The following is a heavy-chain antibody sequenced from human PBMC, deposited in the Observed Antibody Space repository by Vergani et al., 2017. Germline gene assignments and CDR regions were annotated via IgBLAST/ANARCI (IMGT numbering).Heavy chain of an antibody. D-gene: IGHD3-22*01. CDR3: ARGRAPWYYDSSVNEFDP. J-gene: IGHJ5*02. V-gene: IGHV3-30*01. CDR2: ISYDGSNK. Sequence: QVQLVESGGGVVQPGRSLRLSCAASGFTFSSYAMHWVRQAPGKGLEWVAVISYDGSNKYYADSVKGRFTISRDNSKNTLYLRLNSLRAEDTAVYYCARGRAPWYYDSSVNEFDPWGQGTLVTVSS. CDR1: GFTFSSYA.